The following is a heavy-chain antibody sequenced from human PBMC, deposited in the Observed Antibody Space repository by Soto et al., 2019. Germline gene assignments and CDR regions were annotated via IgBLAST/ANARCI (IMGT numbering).Heavy chain of an antibody. CDR3: AKDWWGSNYGWFDP. J-gene: IGHJ5*02. CDR2: ISGSGGST. D-gene: IGHD4-4*01. Sequence: WGSLRLSCAASRFTFSSYAMSWVRQAPGKGLEWVSAISGSGGSTYYADSVKGRFTISRDNSKNTLYLQMNSLRAEDTAVYYCAKDWWGSNYGWFDPWGQGTLVTVSS. CDR1: RFTFSSYA. V-gene: IGHV3-23*01.